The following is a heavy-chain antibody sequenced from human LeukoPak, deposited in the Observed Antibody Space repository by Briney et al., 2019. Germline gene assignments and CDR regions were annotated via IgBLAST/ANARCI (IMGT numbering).Heavy chain of an antibody. J-gene: IGHJ4*02. CDR1: GFSFSTYG. CDR3: AKEFYSSGYYLNY. CDR2: IWYDGSNK. D-gene: IGHD3-22*01. Sequence: PGGSLRLSCAASGFSFSTYGMHWVRQAPGKGLEWVAVIWYDGSNKYYADSVKGRFTISRDNSKNTLYLQMNSLRAEDTAVYYCAKEFYSSGYYLNYWGQGILVTVSS. V-gene: IGHV3-33*06.